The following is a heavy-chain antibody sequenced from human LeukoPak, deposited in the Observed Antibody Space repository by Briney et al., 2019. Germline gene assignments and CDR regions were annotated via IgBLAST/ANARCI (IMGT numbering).Heavy chain of an antibody. V-gene: IGHV3-7*01. CDR2: INLDGSKK. Sequence: GGSLRLSCAACGFTFSIFLMSWVRQAPGKGLECVANINLDGSKKYFVDSVKDRLTISRDNAKNSLFLQMNSLRAGDAAVYYCARLYSSSWVDAFDIWGQGTMVTVSS. CDR3: ARLYSSSWVDAFDI. D-gene: IGHD6-13*01. J-gene: IGHJ3*02. CDR1: GFTFSIFL.